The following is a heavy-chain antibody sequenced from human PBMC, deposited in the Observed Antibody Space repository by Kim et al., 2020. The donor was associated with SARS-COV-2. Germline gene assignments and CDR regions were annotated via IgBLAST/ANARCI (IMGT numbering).Heavy chain of an antibody. V-gene: IGHV1-3*01. J-gene: IGHJ4*02. Sequence: SHKFQGRVTITRDTSATTSYMELSSLMSDDTAVYYCARDSLAISGAWFDYWGQGTLVPVSS. D-gene: IGHD2-8*02. CDR3: ARDSLAISGAWFDY.